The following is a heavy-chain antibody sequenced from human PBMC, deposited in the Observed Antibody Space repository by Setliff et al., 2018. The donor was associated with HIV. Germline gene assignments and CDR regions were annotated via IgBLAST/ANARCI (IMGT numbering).Heavy chain of an antibody. CDR3: AKDRSWDPPYWFDS. D-gene: IGHD6-13*01. V-gene: IGHV3-23*01. CDR1: GFAFGGYA. Sequence: QAGGSLRLSCAASGFAFGGYAMNWVRQAPGKGLEWVSAVNGGGTPYYADSVKGRFTISRDNSKNMVYLEMNSLRDDDTAVYYCAKDRSWDPPYWFDSWGQGTLVTVSS. CDR2: VNGGGTP. J-gene: IGHJ5*01.